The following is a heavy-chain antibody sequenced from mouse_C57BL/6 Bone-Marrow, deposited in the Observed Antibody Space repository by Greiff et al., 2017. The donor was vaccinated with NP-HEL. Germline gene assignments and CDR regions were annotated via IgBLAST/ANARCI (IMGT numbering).Heavy chain of an antibody. V-gene: IGHV1-81*01. CDR3: ARSVYSPFAY. CDR1: GYTFTSYG. Sequence: VHLVESGAELARPGASVKLSCKASGYTFTSYGISWVKQRTGQGLEWIGEIYPRSGNTYYNEKFKGKATLTADKSSSTAYMELRSLTSEDSAVYFCARSVYSPFAYWGQGTLVTVSA. CDR2: IYPRSGNT. D-gene: IGHD2-12*01. J-gene: IGHJ3*01.